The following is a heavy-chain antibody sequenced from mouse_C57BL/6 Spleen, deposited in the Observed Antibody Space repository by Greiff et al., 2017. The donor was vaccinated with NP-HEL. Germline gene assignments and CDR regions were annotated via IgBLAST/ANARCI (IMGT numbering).Heavy chain of an antibody. CDR1: GFTFSDYG. J-gene: IGHJ1*03. Sequence: EVKLVESGGGLVKPGGSLKLSCAASGFTFSDYGMHWVRQAPEKGLEWVAYISSGSSTIYYADTVKGRFTISRDNAKNTRFLQMTSLRSEDTAMYYCARAGSHWYFDVWGTGTTVTVSS. D-gene: IGHD1-1*02. V-gene: IGHV5-17*01. CDR3: ARAGSHWYFDV. CDR2: ISSGSSTI.